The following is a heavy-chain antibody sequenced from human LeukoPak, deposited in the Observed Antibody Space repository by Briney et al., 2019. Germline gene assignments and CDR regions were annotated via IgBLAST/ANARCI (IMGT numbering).Heavy chain of an antibody. D-gene: IGHD2-2*01. CDR2: IYTSGST. J-gene: IGHJ6*03. V-gene: IGHV4-61*02. Sequence: SETLSLTCTVSGGSISSGSYYWSWIRQPAGKGLEWIGRIYTSGSTNYNPSLKSRVTISVDTSKNQFSLKLSSVTAADTAVYYCARGEVVLGYHYYYMDVWGKGTTVTISS. CDR1: GGSISSGSYY. CDR3: ARGEVVLGYHYYYMDV.